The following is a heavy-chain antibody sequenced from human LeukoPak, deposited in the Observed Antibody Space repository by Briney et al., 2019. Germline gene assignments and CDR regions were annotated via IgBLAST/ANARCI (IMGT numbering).Heavy chain of an antibody. CDR1: GFTFSDYN. CDR3: ATDFYDST. Sequence: PGGSLRLSCTASGFTFSDYNMNWVRQAPGKGLEWVGRIRSNSDGGTIDYAAPVKGRFTLSRDDSKTTLYLQMNSLQTEDTAVYYCATDFYDSTWGQGTLVTVSS. J-gene: IGHJ5*02. D-gene: IGHD3-22*01. V-gene: IGHV3-15*07. CDR2: IRSNSDGGTI.